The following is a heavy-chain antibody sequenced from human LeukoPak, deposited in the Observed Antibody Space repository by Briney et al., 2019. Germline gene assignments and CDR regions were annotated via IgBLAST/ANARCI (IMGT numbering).Heavy chain of an antibody. V-gene: IGHV3-23*01. CDR1: GFTFSNYA. CDR2: IRGSGGDT. CDR3: ATYYYDPGSYPDS. J-gene: IGHJ4*02. Sequence: GRSLRLSCAASGFTFSNYAMSWVRQAPGKGLGWVSTIRGSGGDTCYADSVRGRFTISRDNSKNTLYLQISSLRAEDPAVYYCATYYYDPGSYPDSWGQGPLVTVSS. D-gene: IGHD3-10*01.